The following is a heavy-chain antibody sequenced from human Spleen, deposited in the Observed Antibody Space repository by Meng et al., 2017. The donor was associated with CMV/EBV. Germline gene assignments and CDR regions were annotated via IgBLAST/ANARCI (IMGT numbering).Heavy chain of an antibody. CDR3: ARKSRNPYDLFSPGDGMDV. Sequence: GGSLRLSCAASGFTFRHYAMSWVRLAPGQGLEWISLITDTGGTTYYADSVRGRFTISRDNSKNTLYLQMNSLRAEDTAVYYCARKSRNPYDLFSPGDGMDVWGQGTTVTVSS. J-gene: IGHJ6*02. CDR1: GFTFRHYA. D-gene: IGHD3-3*01. V-gene: IGHV3-23*01. CDR2: ITDTGGTT.